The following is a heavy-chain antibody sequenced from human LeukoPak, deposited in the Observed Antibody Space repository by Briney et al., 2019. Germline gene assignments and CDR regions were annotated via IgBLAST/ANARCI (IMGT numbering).Heavy chain of an antibody. CDR3: AKIPPDYYDSSGYLTSDAFDI. CDR2: ISYDGSNK. Sequence: GGSLRLSCAASGFTFSSYGMHWVRQAPGKGLEWVAVISYDGSNKYYADSVKGRFTISRDNSKNTLYLQMNSLRAEDTAVYYCAKIPPDYYDSSGYLTSDAFDIWGQGTMVTVSS. D-gene: IGHD3-22*01. V-gene: IGHV3-30*18. J-gene: IGHJ3*02. CDR1: GFTFSSYG.